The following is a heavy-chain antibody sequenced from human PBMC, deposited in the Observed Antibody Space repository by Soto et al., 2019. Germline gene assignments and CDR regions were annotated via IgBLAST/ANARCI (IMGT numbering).Heavy chain of an antibody. Sequence: ASVKVSCKASGYTFTGYYMHWVRQAPGQGLEWMGWINPNSGGTNYAQKFQGRVTMTRDTSISTAYMELSRLRSDDTAVYYCARENGVLLWCGEHVHHPFDYWGQGTLVTVSS. D-gene: IGHD3-10*01. V-gene: IGHV1-2*02. CDR2: INPNSGGT. J-gene: IGHJ4*02. CDR3: ARENGVLLWCGEHVHHPFDY. CDR1: GYTFTGYY.